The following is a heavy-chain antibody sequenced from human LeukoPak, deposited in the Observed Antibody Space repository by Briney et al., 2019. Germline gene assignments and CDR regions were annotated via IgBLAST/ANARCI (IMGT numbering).Heavy chain of an antibody. Sequence: GASVKVSCKASGYTFTSYYMHWVRQAPGQGLEWMGIINFSGGTTSYPQKFQGRVTMTRDTSTSTVYMELSSLRSEDTAVYYCASRRDGPNYAAFDIWGQGTMVTVSS. CDR2: INFSGGTT. CDR1: GYTFTSYY. CDR3: ASRRDGPNYAAFDI. V-gene: IGHV1-46*01. J-gene: IGHJ3*02. D-gene: IGHD5-24*01.